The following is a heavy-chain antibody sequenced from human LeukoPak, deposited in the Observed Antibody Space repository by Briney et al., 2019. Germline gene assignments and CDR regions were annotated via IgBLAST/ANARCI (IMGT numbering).Heavy chain of an antibody. D-gene: IGHD5-18*01. CDR2: ISGSGGST. J-gene: IGHJ4*02. V-gene: IGHV3-23*01. CDR1: GFTFSSYA. Sequence: GGSLRLSCAASGFTFSSYAMSWVRQAPGKGLEWVSAISGSGGSTYYADSVKGRFTISRDNSKNTLYLQMNSLRAEDTAVYYCAKEGSISMVTRRYYFDYWGQGTLVTVSS. CDR3: AKEGSISMVTRRYYFDY.